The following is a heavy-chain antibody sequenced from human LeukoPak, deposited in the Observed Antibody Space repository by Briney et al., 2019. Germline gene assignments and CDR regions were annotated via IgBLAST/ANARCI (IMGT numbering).Heavy chain of an antibody. CDR1: GFTFSSYW. V-gene: IGHV3-74*01. D-gene: IGHD6-19*01. J-gene: IGHJ4*02. Sequence: GGSLRLSCAASGFTFSSYWMHWVRQAPGKGLGWVLRINSDGGSTTYADSVKGRFTISRDNAKKTLYLQMNSLRVEDTAVYYCVRDIGAVAGTDDYWGQGTLVTVSS. CDR3: VRDIGAVAGTDDY. CDR2: INSDGGST.